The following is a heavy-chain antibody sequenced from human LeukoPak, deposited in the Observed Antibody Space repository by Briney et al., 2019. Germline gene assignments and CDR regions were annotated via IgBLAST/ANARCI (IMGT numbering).Heavy chain of an antibody. D-gene: IGHD2-8*02. CDR2: VNSDGSST. Sequence: PGGSLRLSCAASGFTSSRYWMHWVRQAPGKGLMWVSRVNSDGSSTSYADSVKGRFTIFRDNAKNTVNLQMNSLRAEDTAVYYCARDSCTGGTCYFGYWGQGTLVIVSS. V-gene: IGHV3-74*01. J-gene: IGHJ4*02. CDR3: ARDSCTGGTCYFGY. CDR1: GFTSSRYW.